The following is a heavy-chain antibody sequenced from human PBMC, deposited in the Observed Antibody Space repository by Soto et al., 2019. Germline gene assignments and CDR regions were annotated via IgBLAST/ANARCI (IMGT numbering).Heavy chain of an antibody. J-gene: IGHJ4*02. CDR1: GFTVSSNY. Sequence: EVQLVESGGGLVQPGGSLRLLCAVSGFTVSSNYMSWVRQAPGKGLEWVSVIYSGGSTYYADSVKGRFIISRDNSKNTLYLEMNSLRAEDTAVYYCARDPYYWGQGTLVTVSS. CDR2: IYSGGST. V-gene: IGHV3-66*01. CDR3: ARDPYY.